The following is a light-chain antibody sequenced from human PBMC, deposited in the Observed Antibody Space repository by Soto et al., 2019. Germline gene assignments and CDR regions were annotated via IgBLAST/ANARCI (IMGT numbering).Light chain of an antibody. Sequence: EIVLTQSPGTLSLSPGERATLSCRASQTLGTKYLAWYQQKPGQAPSLLIYDTSNRATGVPDRFSCSGSGTDFTLTISRLEPEDFAVYYGHHYGTSPPNTFGQGTKLEIK. CDR1: QTLGTKY. CDR2: DTS. CDR3: HHYGTSPPNT. V-gene: IGKV3-20*01. J-gene: IGKJ2*01.